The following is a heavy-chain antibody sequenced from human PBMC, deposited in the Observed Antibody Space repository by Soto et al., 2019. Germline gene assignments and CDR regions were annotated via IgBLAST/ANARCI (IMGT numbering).Heavy chain of an antibody. CDR2: ISSSGSTI. J-gene: IGHJ4*02. V-gene: IGHV3-48*04. CDR1: GFTFSSYG. Sequence: GGSLRLSCAASGFTFSSYGLHWVRQAPGKGLEWVSYISSSGSTIYYADSVKGRFTISRDNAKNSLYLQMNSLRAEDTAVYYCARFSLWFGELSSTFDYWGQGTLVTVYS. D-gene: IGHD3-10*01. CDR3: ARFSLWFGELSSTFDY.